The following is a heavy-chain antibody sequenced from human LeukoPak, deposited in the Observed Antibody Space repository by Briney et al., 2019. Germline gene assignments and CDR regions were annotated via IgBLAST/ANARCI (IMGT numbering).Heavy chain of an antibody. J-gene: IGHJ4*02. Sequence: GGSLRLSCTASGFSFGDYAMSWVRQAPGKGLEWVSFIRSKAYGGTTEYAASVKGRFTISRDDSESIAYLQMNSLKAEDTAVYYCSREWRIVGGSYFDYWGQGTLVTVSA. CDR1: GFSFGDYA. D-gene: IGHD1-26*01. CDR2: IRSKAYGGTT. V-gene: IGHV3-49*04. CDR3: SREWRIVGGSYFDY.